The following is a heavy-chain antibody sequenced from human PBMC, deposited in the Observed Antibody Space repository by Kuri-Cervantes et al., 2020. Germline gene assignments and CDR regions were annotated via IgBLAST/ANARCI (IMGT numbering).Heavy chain of an antibody. CDR1: GFTFSSYS. Sequence: LSLTCAASGFTFSSYSMNWVRQAPGKGLEWVANIKQDGSEKYYVDSVKGRFTISRDNAKNSLYLQMNSPRAEDTAVYYCARERSGYSYGHKFYYFDYWGQGTLVTVSS. CDR3: ARERSGYSYGHKFYYFDY. J-gene: IGHJ4*02. CDR2: IKQDGSEK. V-gene: IGHV3-7*01. D-gene: IGHD5-18*01.